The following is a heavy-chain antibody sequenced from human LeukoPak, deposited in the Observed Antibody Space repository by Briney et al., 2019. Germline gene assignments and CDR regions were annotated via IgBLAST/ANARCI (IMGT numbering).Heavy chain of an antibody. V-gene: IGHV1-2*02. D-gene: IGHD6-6*01. CDR3: ARVDLNTRQNVIAALMRY. Sequence: ASVKVSCNASGYTFTGYYMHWVRQAPGQGLEWMGWINPNSGGTNYAQKFQGRVTMTRDTSISTAYMELSRLRSDDTAVYYCARVDLNTRQNVIAALMRYWGQGTLVTVSS. CDR1: GYTFTGYY. CDR2: INPNSGGT. J-gene: IGHJ4*02.